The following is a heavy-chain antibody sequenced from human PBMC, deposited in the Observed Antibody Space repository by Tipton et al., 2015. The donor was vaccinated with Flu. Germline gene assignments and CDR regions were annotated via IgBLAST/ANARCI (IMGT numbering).Heavy chain of an antibody. D-gene: IGHD3-10*01. CDR3: ATTTYYYGSGSHDY. CDR1: GYSISSRYY. J-gene: IGHJ4*02. V-gene: IGHV4-38-2*02. CDR2: VYHGGTT. Sequence: PSLTCTVSGYSISSRYYWGWIRQPPGKGLEWIGCVYHGGTTYYNPSLKSRVAISLDTFKNQFSLKLTSVTAADTALYYCATTTYYYGSGSHDYWGQGTLVTVSS.